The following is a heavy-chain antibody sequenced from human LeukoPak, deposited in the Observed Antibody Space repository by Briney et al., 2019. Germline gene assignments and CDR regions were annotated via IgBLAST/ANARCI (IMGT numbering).Heavy chain of an antibody. J-gene: IGHJ6*02. V-gene: IGHV3-21*01. CDR3: ARAPRRFGYYYYGMDV. CDR1: GFTFSSYS. Sequence: KTGGSLRLSCPASGFTFSSYSMNWVRQAPGKGLEWVSSISSSSSYIYYADSVKGRFTISRDNAKNSLYLQMNSLRAEDTAVYYCARAPRRFGYYYYGMDVWGQGTTVTVSS. D-gene: IGHD3-10*01. CDR2: ISSSSSYI.